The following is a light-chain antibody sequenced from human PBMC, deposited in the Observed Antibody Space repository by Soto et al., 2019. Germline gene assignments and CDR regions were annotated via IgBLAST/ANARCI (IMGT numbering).Light chain of an antibody. CDR2: GAS. V-gene: IGKV3-15*01. Sequence: EIVMTQSPATLSVSPGERATLSCRASQSVSSNLAWYQQKPGQAPRLLIYGASTRATGIPARFSGSGSGTEFTLTISSLQSEDFAVYYFQQYNNWPGTFGPGTKVDI. J-gene: IGKJ3*01. CDR3: QQYNNWPGT. CDR1: QSVSSN.